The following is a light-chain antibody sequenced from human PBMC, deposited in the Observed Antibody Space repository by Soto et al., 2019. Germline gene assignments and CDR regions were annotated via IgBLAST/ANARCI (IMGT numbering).Light chain of an antibody. Sequence: IQLTQSPSSLSASVGDRVTITCRASQGISSYLAWYQQKPGKAPKLLIYAASTLQSGVPSRFSGSGSGTDFTLTISSLQPEDFATYYCQQLTLFGQGTRLEIK. CDR3: QQLTL. CDR1: QGISSY. CDR2: AAS. V-gene: IGKV1-9*01. J-gene: IGKJ5*01.